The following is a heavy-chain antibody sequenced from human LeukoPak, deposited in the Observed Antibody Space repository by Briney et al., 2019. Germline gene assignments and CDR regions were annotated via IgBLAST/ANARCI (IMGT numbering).Heavy chain of an antibody. Sequence: ASVKVSCKASGYTFTSYDINWVRQATGQGLEWMGWMNPNSGNTGYAQKFQGRVTMTRNTSISTAYMELSSLRSEDTAVYYCTRWKGRAPGRLLWFGELRMTYFDYWGQGTLVTVSS. CDR2: MNPNSGNT. J-gene: IGHJ4*02. V-gene: IGHV1-8*01. CDR3: TRWKGRAPGRLLWFGELRMTYFDY. CDR1: GYTFTSYD. D-gene: IGHD3-10*01.